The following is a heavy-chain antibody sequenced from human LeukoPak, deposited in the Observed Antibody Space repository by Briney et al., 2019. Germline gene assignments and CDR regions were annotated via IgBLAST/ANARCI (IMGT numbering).Heavy chain of an antibody. V-gene: IGHV3-48*02. CDR2: ISSSSRAF. CDR3: VARGLSSDH. CDR1: GFTFSSYS. Sequence: GGSLRLSCAASGFTFSSYSMSWVRQAPGKGLEWVSYISSSSRAFYYADSVKGRFTISRDNAKNSLYLQMNSLRDEDTAVFYCVARGLSSDHWGQGTLVTVSS. J-gene: IGHJ4*02.